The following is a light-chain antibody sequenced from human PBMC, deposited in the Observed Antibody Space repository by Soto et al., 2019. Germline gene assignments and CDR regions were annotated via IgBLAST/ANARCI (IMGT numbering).Light chain of an antibody. CDR1: QRISSDY. V-gene: IGKV3-20*01. CDR2: AAS. J-gene: IGKJ5*01. Sequence: EIVLTQSPDTLSLSPGERATLSCGASQRISSDYLAWYQQKPGQVPRLLMSAASTRATGIPDRFTGSGSGTDFTLTISRLEPEDFAVYYCQQSSRSPVTFGQGTRLEMK. CDR3: QQSSRSPVT.